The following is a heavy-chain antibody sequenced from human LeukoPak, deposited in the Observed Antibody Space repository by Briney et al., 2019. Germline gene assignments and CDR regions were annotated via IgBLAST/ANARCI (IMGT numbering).Heavy chain of an antibody. V-gene: IGHV4-59*01. Sequence: SETLSLTCTVSGGSLSSYYWSWIRQPPGKGLEWIGYIYSRGLTRGSTNYNPSLKSRVTISVDTSKNQFSLKLSSVTAADTAVYYCARDKQPGDYWGQGALVTVSS. CDR2: IYSRGLTRGST. J-gene: IGHJ4*02. D-gene: IGHD1-1*01. CDR1: GGSLSSYY. CDR3: ARDKQPGDY.